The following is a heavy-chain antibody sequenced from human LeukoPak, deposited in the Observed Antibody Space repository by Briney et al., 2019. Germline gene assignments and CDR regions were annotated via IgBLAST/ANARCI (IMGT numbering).Heavy chain of an antibody. Sequence: ASVKVSCKGSGYTFTGYYMHWVRQAPGQGLEWLGWINPNSGDTHYAQKFQGRVTMTRDTSISTVYMDLSRLRAEETAVYYCARDPWGSGTYHGSNYYYYYYMDVWGKGTTVTISS. J-gene: IGHJ6*03. CDR3: ARDPWGSGTYHGSNYYYYYYMDV. CDR1: GYTFTGYY. D-gene: IGHD3-10*01. V-gene: IGHV1-2*02. CDR2: INPNSGDT.